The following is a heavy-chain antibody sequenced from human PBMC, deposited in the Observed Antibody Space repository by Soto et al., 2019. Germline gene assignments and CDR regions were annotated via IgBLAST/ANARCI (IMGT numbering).Heavy chain of an antibody. CDR1: GFTFSNYA. D-gene: IGHD1-26*01. J-gene: IGHJ2*01. CDR3: AKMRGSIVGDWCFDF. CDR2: LNGNGVAT. V-gene: IGHV3-23*01. Sequence: EVQLLESGGGSIQPGGSLRLSCAASGFTFSNYAMSWVRQAPGKGLEWVSALNGNGVATFYADSVKGRFTISRDNSKNTLYVQMNNLRDEDTAVYFCAKMRGSIVGDWCFDFWGRGTLVTVSS.